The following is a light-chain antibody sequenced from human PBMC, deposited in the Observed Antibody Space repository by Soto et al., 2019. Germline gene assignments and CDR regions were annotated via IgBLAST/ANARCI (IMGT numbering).Light chain of an antibody. CDR3: CSYAGSYPFV. CDR1: SGDVGGYNY. J-gene: IGLJ1*01. CDR2: DVD. V-gene: IGLV2-11*01. Sequence: QSALTQPRSVSGSPGQSVTISCTGTSGDVGGYNYVSWYQHHPGKAPKLMIYDVDKRPSGVPGRFSGSKSGNTASLTISGLQAEDEADYYCCSYAGSYPFVFXTGTKVTVL.